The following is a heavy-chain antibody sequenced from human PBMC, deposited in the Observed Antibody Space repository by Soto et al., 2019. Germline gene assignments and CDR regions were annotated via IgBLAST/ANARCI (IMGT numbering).Heavy chain of an antibody. V-gene: IGHV3-23*01. J-gene: IGHJ3*02. D-gene: IGHD1-26*01. CDR3: AKVLARATTASDAFDI. Sequence: GGSLRLSCAASGFTFSSYAMSWVRQASGKGLEWVSAISGSGGSTYYADSVKGRFTISRDNSKNTLYLQMNSLRAEDTAVYYCAKVLARATTASDAFDIWGQGTMVTVSS. CDR2: ISGSGGST. CDR1: GFTFSSYA.